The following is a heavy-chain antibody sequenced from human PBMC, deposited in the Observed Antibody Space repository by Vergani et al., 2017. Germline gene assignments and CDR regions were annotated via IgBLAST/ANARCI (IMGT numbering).Heavy chain of an antibody. CDR3: TGYCSGGSCYSGYYYGMDV. V-gene: IGHV3-23*01. CDR2: ISGSGGST. D-gene: IGHD2-15*01. J-gene: IGHJ6*02. CDR1: GFTFSSYA. Sequence: EVQLLESGGGLVQPGGSLRLSCAASGFTFSSYAMSWVRQAPGKGLEWVSAISGSGGSTYYADSVKGRFTTSRDNSKNTLYLQMNSLRAEDTAVYYCTGYCSGGSCYSGYYYGMDVWGQGTTVTVSS.